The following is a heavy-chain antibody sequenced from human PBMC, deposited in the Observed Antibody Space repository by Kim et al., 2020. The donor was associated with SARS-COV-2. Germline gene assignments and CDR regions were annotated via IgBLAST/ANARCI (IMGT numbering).Heavy chain of an antibody. Sequence: GGSLRLSCAASGFTFSSYWMSWVRQAPGKGLEWVANIKQDGSEKYYVDSVKGRFTISRDNAKNSLYLQMNSLRAEDTAVYYCARDRGYSYGYYYGMDVWGQGTTVTVSS. CDR3: ARDRGYSYGYYYGMDV. CDR1: GFTFSSYW. J-gene: IGHJ6*02. D-gene: IGHD5-18*01. CDR2: IKQDGSEK. V-gene: IGHV3-7*01.